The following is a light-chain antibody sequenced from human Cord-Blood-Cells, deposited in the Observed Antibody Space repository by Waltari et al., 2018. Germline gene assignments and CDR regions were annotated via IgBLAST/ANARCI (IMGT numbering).Light chain of an antibody. CDR2: DAS. J-gene: IGKJ1*01. CDR1: QSISSW. Sequence: DIQMTQSPSTLSASVGDRVTITCRASQSISSWLAWYQQKPGKAPKLLIYDASSLESGVPSTFSGSGTGTEFTLTISSLQPDDFATYYCQQYNSYSPLTFGQWTKVENK. V-gene: IGKV1-5*01. CDR3: QQYNSYSPLT.